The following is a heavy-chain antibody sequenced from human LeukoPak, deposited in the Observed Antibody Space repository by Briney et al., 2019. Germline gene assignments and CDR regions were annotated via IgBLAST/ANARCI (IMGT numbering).Heavy chain of an antibody. D-gene: IGHD3/OR15-3a*01. J-gene: IGHJ4*02. V-gene: IGHV3-48*01. Sequence: GGSLRLSCAASGFTFSSYSMNWVRQAPGKGLEWVSYISSSSSTIYYADSVKGRFTISRGNAKNSLYLQMNSLRAEDTAVYYCARGNGLGVFDYWGQGTLVTVSS. CDR1: GFTFSSYS. CDR3: ARGNGLGVFDY. CDR2: ISSSSSTI.